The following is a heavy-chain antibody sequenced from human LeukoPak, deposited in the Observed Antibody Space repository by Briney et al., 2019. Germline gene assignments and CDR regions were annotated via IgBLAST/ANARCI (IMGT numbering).Heavy chain of an antibody. CDR1: GFTFSPSG. CDR2: IATGSSHI. Sequence: GGSLRISCAASGFTFSPSGMTWVRQAPGKGLEWVSTIATGSSHIFYADSVKGRFTTSRDDAKNSLYPQLHSLRTEDTGIYYCARDGPNWSRDCWGQGTLVTVSS. V-gene: IGHV3-21*01. D-gene: IGHD7-27*01. J-gene: IGHJ4*02. CDR3: ARDGPNWSRDC.